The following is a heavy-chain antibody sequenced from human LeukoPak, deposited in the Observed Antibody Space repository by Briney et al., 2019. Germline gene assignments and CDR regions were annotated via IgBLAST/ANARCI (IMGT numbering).Heavy chain of an antibody. CDR3: SGYSYYFDY. V-gene: IGHV3-21*01. J-gene: IGHJ4*02. D-gene: IGHD3-22*01. CDR2: ISGSSSYM. Sequence: GGSLRLSCAASGFPFSAYSMNWFRQAPGKGLEWVSSISGSSSYMFYADSVKGRFTISRDNAKNSLYLQMNSLRAEDTAVYDSSGYSYYFDYWGQGTLVTVSS. CDR1: GFPFSAYS.